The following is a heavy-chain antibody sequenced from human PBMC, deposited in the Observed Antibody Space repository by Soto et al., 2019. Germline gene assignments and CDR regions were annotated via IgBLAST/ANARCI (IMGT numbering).Heavy chain of an antibody. CDR1: GFTFSIYC. CDR3: AKGFEWLRLGQQHDAFGM. V-gene: IGHV3-23*01. J-gene: IGHJ3*02. Sequence: GGSLRLSCAASGFTFSIYCMSWVRQAPGGGLEWVSAISGSGVSTFYADSVRGRFTISRDNSKNTLYLQVNSLRVEDTALYYCAKGFEWLRLGQQHDAFGMWGQGTMVTVSS. CDR2: ISGSGVST. D-gene: IGHD5-12*01.